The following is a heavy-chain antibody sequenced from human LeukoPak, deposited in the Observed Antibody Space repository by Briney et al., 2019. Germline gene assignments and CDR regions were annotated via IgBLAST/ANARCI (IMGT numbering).Heavy chain of an antibody. CDR2: IYTSGST. V-gene: IGHV4-4*07. CDR3: ARGRYYGSGSYYRGAFDI. J-gene: IGHJ3*02. CDR1: GGSISSYF. D-gene: IGHD3-10*01. Sequence: PSETLSLTCTVSGGSISSYFWTWIRQPAGKGLEWIGHIYTSGSTNFNPSLKSRVTMSVDTSKNQFSLKLTSVTAADTAVYYCARGRYYGSGSYYRGAFDIWGQGTMVTVSS.